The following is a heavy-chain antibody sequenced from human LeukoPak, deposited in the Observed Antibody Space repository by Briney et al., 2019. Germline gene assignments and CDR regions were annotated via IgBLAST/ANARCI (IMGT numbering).Heavy chain of an antibody. CDR2: INWNGGST. J-gene: IGHJ4*02. Sequence: GGSLRLSCAASGFTFDDYGMSWVRHAPGKGLEWVSGINWNGGSTGYAGSVKGRFTISRDNAKNSLYLQMNSLRAEDTALYYCARGTLKAAATDFDYWGQGTLVTVSS. CDR3: ARGTLKAAATDFDY. V-gene: IGHV3-20*04. D-gene: IGHD6-13*01. CDR1: GFTFDDYG.